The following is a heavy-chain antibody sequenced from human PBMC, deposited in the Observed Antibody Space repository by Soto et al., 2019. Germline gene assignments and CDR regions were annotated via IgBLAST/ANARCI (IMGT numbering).Heavy chain of an antibody. J-gene: IGHJ4*02. CDR1: GFTFSSYA. D-gene: IGHD6-13*01. CDR3: AKLAGYSNSWYDY. V-gene: IGHV3-23*01. CDR2: ISGSAGST. Sequence: PGGSLRLSCAASGFTFSSYAMSWVRLAPGKGLEWVSGISGSAGSTFYADSVKGRFTISRDNSKNTLYLQMNSLRAEDTAVYYCAKLAGYSNSWYDYWGQGALVTVSS.